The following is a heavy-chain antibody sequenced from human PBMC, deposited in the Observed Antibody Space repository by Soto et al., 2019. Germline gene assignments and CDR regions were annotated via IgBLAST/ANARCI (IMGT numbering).Heavy chain of an antibody. CDR3: ARATVTSRSYDSSGYYYDY. CDR2: INHSGST. V-gene: IGHV4-34*01. CDR1: GGSFSGYY. J-gene: IGHJ4*02. D-gene: IGHD3-22*01. Sequence: SETLSLTCAVYGGSFSGYYWSWIRQPPGKGLEWIGEINHSGSTNYNPSLKSRVTISVDTSKNQFSLKLSSVTAADTAVYYCARATVTSRSYDSSGYYYDYWGQGTLVTVSS.